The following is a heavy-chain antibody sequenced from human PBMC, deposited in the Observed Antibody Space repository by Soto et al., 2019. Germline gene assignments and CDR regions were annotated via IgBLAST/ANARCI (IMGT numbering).Heavy chain of an antibody. V-gene: IGHV3-30-3*01. Sequence: QVQLVESGGGVVQPGRSLRLSCAASGFTFSSYAMHWVRQAPGKGLEWVAVISYDGSNKYYADSVKGRFTISRDNSKNPLYQQKNLLRDENTAVYYWARNQAAGSYFDYWGQGTLVTVSS. J-gene: IGHJ4*02. CDR1: GFTFSSYA. D-gene: IGHD3-10*01. CDR3: ARNQAAGSYFDY. CDR2: ISYDGSNK.